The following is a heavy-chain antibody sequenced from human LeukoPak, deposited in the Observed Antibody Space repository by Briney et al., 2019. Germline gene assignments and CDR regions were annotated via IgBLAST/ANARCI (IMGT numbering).Heavy chain of an antibody. CDR1: GGSFSGYY. D-gene: IGHD3-22*01. Sequence: PSETLSLTCAVYGGSFSGYYWSWIRQPPGKGLEWIGEIYHSGSTNYNPSLKSRVTISVDTSKNQFSLKLSSVTAADTAVYYCARVGSSGPTDYWGQGTLVTVPS. J-gene: IGHJ4*02. CDR2: IYHSGST. V-gene: IGHV4-34*01. CDR3: ARVGSSGPTDY.